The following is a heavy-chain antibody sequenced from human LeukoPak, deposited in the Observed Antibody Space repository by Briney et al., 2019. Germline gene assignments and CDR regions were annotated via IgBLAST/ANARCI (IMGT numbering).Heavy chain of an antibody. CDR3: ARVRSYDSSGSYYDGGGDFDY. Sequence: SETQSLTCTAISSNTYYWGWIRQSPGKGLEWIGNIYYSGTTYYNPSLKSRVTISLDTSTNQLSLRLSSVTAADTAFYYCARVRSYDSSGSYYDGGGDFDYWGQGTLVTVSS. CDR2: IYYSGTT. D-gene: IGHD3-22*01. V-gene: IGHV4-39*07. CDR1: ISSNTYY. J-gene: IGHJ4*02.